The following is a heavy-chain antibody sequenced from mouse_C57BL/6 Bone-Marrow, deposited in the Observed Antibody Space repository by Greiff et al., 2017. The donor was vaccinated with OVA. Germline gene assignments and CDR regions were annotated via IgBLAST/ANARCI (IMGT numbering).Heavy chain of an antibody. J-gene: IGHJ1*03. CDR2: IRNKANGYTT. CDR1: GFTFTDYY. CDR3: ARFFYEYDDGYFDV. Sequence: EVKLVESGGGLVQPGGSLSLSCAASGFTFTDYYMSWVRQPPGKALEWLGFIRNKANGYTTEYSASVKGRFTISRDNSQSILYLQMNALRAEDSATYYCARFFYEYDDGYFDVWGTGTTVTVSS. D-gene: IGHD2-4*01. V-gene: IGHV7-3*01.